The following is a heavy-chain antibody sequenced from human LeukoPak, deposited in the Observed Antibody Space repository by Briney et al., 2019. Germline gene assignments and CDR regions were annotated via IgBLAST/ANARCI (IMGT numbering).Heavy chain of an antibody. CDR2: IYHSGST. V-gene: IGHV4-30-2*01. Sequence: NTSETLTLTCTVSGGSISSGGYYWSWIRQPPGKGLEWIGYIYHSGSTYYNPSLKSRVTISVDRSKNQFSLKLSSVTAADTAVYYCASYALEWLLSYDYWGQGTLVTVSS. J-gene: IGHJ4*02. CDR3: ASYALEWLLSYDY. CDR1: GGSISSGGYY. D-gene: IGHD3-3*01.